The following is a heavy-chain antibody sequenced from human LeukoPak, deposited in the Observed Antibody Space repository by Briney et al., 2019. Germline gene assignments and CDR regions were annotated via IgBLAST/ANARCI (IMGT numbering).Heavy chain of an antibody. V-gene: IGHV4-38-2*01. CDR3: ARRRGSTSYVDY. Sequence: GSLRLSCAASGFTFSDYYMSWIRQPPGKGLEWIGSIYHSGTTYSGSTYYNPSLKSRVTISLDTSKNQFSLKVGSMTAADTAVYYCARRRGSTSYVDYWGQGTLVTVSS. J-gene: IGHJ4*02. D-gene: IGHD2-2*01. CDR1: GFTFSDYY. CDR2: IYHSGTTYSGST.